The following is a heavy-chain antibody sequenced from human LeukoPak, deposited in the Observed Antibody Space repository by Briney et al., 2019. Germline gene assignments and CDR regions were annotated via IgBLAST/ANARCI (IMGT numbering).Heavy chain of an antibody. V-gene: IGHV3-15*01. Sequence: GGSLRLSCAASGFTFSDAWMSWVRQAPGKGLEWVGRIKSNIDDETTDYAAPVKGRFTISRDDSKKTLYLQMNSLKTEDTAVYYCTTESRHCSSSSRYVEYIQHWGQGTLVTVSS. CDR1: GFTFSDAW. D-gene: IGHD2-2*01. J-gene: IGHJ1*01. CDR3: TTESRHCSSSSRYVEYIQH. CDR2: IKSNIDDETT.